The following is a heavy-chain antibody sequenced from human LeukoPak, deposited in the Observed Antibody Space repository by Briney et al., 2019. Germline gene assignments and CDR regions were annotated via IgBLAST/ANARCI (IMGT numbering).Heavy chain of an antibody. CDR3: ARDDVGIAAAGPTMYWYFDL. V-gene: IGHV4-39*07. D-gene: IGHD6-13*01. J-gene: IGHJ2*01. Sequence: SETLSLTCTISGGSISSSSYYWGWIRQPPGKGLEWIGSIYYSGSTYYNPSLKSRVTISVDTSKNQFSLKLSSVTAADTAVYYCARDDVGIAAAGPTMYWYFDLWGRGTLVTVSS. CDR1: GGSISSSSYY. CDR2: IYYSGST.